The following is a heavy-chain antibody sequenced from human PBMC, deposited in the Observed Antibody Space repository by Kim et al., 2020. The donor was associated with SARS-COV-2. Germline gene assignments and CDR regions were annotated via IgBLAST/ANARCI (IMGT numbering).Heavy chain of an antibody. D-gene: IGHD6-13*01. CDR3: ARVMSLAAAGTLNCFDY. V-gene: IGHV3-74*01. CDR2: INSDGSST. Sequence: EGSLRLSCAASGFTFSSYWMHWVRQAPGKGLVWVSRINSDGSSTSYADSVKGRFTISRDNAKNTLYLQMNSLRAEDMAVYYCARVMSLAAAGTLNCFDYWGQGTLVTVSS. J-gene: IGHJ4*02. CDR1: GFTFSSYW.